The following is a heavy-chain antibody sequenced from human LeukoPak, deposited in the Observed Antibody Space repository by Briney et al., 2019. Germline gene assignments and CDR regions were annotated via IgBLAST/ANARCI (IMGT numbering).Heavy chain of an antibody. CDR2: ISGSGGST. D-gene: IGHD1-26*01. J-gene: IGHJ4*02. V-gene: IGHV3-23*01. CDR1: GFTFRSYA. CDR3: AKDGVGASFDY. Sequence: GGSLRLSCAASGFTFRSYAMSWVRQAPGKGLEWVSTISGSGGSTYYADSVKGRFTISRDNSKNTLYLQMSSLRAEDTAVYYCAKDGVGASFDYWGQGTLVTVSS.